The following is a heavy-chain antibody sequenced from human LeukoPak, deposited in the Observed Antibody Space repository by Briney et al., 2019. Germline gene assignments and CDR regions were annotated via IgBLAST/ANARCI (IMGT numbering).Heavy chain of an antibody. J-gene: IGHJ5*02. CDR3: GRDLAAGS. Sequence: GGSLRLSCIASGFTFPSYWMSWVRQAPGKGLEWVANIKHDGSERYYVDSVKGRFTISRDNAKNTLYLQMNSLRAEDTAVYYCGRDLAAGSWGQGTLVTVSS. D-gene: IGHD6-13*01. CDR2: IKHDGSER. V-gene: IGHV3-7*01. CDR1: GFTFPSYW.